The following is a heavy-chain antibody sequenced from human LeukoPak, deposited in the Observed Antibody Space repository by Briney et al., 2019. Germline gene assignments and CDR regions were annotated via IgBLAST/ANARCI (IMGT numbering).Heavy chain of an antibody. V-gene: IGHV1-2*02. J-gene: IGHJ4*02. D-gene: IGHD2-2*01. CDR2: INPNSGGT. Sequence: ASVKVSCKASGYTFTGYYMHWVRQAPGQGLEWMGWINPNSGGTNYAQKFQGRVTMTRDTSISTAYMELSSLRSEDTAVYYCAREAIVVVPAAPENFDYWGQGTLVTVSS. CDR1: GYTFTGYY. CDR3: AREAIVVVPAAPENFDY.